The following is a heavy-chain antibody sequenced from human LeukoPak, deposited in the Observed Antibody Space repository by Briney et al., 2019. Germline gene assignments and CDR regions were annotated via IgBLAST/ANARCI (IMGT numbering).Heavy chain of an antibody. V-gene: IGHV3-73*01. CDR2: IRSKANSYAT. Sequence: GGSLRLSCAASGFTFSGSAMHWVRQASGKGLEWVGRIRSKANSYATAYAASVKGRFTISRDDSKNTAYLQMNSLKTEDTAVYYCTRLRDSSGYSHFDYWGQGTLVTVSS. J-gene: IGHJ4*02. CDR1: GFTFSGSA. CDR3: TRLRDSSGYSHFDY. D-gene: IGHD3-22*01.